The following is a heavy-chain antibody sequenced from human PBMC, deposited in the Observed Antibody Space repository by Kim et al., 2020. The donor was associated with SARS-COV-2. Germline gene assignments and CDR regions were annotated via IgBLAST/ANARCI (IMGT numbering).Heavy chain of an antibody. CDR3: ARPSSMATAYWFDP. D-gene: IGHD2-21*01. V-gene: IGHV3-64*04. J-gene: IGHJ5*02. Sequence: ADSVKGRFTISRDKSKNTLYLQRNSLGAEDTAVYYCARPSSMATAYWFDPWGQGTLVTVSS.